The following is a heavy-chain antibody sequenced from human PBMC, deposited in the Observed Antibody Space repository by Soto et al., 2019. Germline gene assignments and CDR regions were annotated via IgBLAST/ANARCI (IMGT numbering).Heavy chain of an antibody. D-gene: IGHD6-19*01. Sequence: GESLKISCKASGYSFPNYWIAWVRQMPWKGLEWMGIIYPDDSDTRYSPSFQGQVTISADKSITTAYLQWSSLKASDTAIYYCARQGGTGWQRYYGMDVWGQGTTVTVSS. J-gene: IGHJ6*02. CDR1: GYSFPNYW. CDR2: IYPDDSDT. V-gene: IGHV5-51*01. CDR3: ARQGGTGWQRYYGMDV.